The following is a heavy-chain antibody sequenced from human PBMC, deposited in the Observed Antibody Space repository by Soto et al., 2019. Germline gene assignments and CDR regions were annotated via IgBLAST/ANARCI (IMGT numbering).Heavy chain of an antibody. Sequence: QAQVVESGGDLVKPGGSLRLSCVASGFTFSDHFMTWIRQAPGKGLEWVTHTLHSSDSTNYAASVKGRFTISRDNAVNAVYLQMNSLRADDTAVYYCAREIFTGSGAAFDVWGPGTRVTVSS. CDR1: GFTFSDHF. CDR3: AREIFTGSGAAFDV. V-gene: IGHV3-11*06. CDR2: TLHSSDST. J-gene: IGHJ3*01. D-gene: IGHD1-26*01.